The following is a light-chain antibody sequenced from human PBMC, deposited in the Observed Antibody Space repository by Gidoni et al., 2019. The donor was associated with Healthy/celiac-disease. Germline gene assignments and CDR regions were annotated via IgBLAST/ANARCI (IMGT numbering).Light chain of an antibody. V-gene: IGKV3-20*01. CDR2: GAS. CDR1: QSVSSSY. J-gene: IGKJ1*01. CDR3: QQYGSSDKT. Sequence: EIVLTQSPGTLSLSPGERATLSCRASQSVSSSYLAWYQPKPGQAPRLLIYGASSRATGIPDRFSGSGSGTDFTLTISRLEPEDFAVYYCQQYGSSDKTFGQGTKVEIK.